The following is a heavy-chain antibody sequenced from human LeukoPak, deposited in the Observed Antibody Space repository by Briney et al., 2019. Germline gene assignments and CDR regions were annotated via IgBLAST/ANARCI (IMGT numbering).Heavy chain of an antibody. V-gene: IGHV3-20*04. CDR1: GFTFDDYG. D-gene: IGHD3-10*01. CDR2: INWNGGST. Sequence: PGGSLRLSCAASGFTFDDYGMSWVRQAPGKGLEWVSGINWNGGSTGYADSVKGRFTISRDNAKNSLYLQMNSLRAEDTALYYCARALDYYGSGSYYGSDCWGQGTLVTVSS. CDR3: ARALDYYGSGSYYGSDC. J-gene: IGHJ4*02.